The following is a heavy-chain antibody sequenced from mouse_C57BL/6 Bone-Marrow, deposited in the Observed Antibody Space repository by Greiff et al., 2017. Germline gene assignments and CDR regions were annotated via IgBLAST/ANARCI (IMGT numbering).Heavy chain of an antibody. CDR3: TTSDGSTYGGAY. CDR1: GFYIKYDY. Sequence: EVKLVESGAELVRPGASVKLSCTASGFYIKYDYMHWVKQRPEQGLEWIGWIDPENGDTKYASKFQDKATITADTSSNSAYLQLSSLTTEDTAVYYCTTSDGSTYGGAYWGQGTLVTVSA. J-gene: IGHJ3*01. CDR2: IDPENGDT. D-gene: IGHD1-1*01. V-gene: IGHV14-4*01.